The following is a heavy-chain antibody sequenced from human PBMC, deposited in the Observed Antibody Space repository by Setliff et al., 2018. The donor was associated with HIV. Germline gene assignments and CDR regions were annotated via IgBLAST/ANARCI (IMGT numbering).Heavy chain of an antibody. J-gene: IGHJ4*02. D-gene: IGHD6-19*01. V-gene: IGHV3-30*02. Sequence: GGSLRLSCAASGFTFSSYGMHWVRQAPGKGLEWVAFIRYDGRNKYYADSVKGRFTISRDNSKNTLYLQMNSLRAEDTAVYYCALIAVAGYWGQGTLVTVSS. CDR3: ALIAVAGY. CDR2: IRYDGRNK. CDR1: GFTFSSYG.